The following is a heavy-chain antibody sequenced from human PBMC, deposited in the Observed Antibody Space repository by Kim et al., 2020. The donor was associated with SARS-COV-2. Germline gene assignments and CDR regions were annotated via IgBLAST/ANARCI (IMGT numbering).Heavy chain of an antibody. V-gene: IGHV5-51*01. CDR3: ARQTMIVASIDY. J-gene: IGHJ4*02. D-gene: IGHD3-22*01. Sequence: SPSFQGQVTISADKSNSTAYLQWSSLKASDTAMYYCARQTMIVASIDYWGQGTLVTVSS.